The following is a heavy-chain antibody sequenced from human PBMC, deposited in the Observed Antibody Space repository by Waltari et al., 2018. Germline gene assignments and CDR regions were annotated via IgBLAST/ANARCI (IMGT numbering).Heavy chain of an antibody. D-gene: IGHD3-16*02. Sequence: QVQLQESGPGLVKPSETLSLTCTVSGGSISSYYWSWIRQPPGKGLEWIGYIYYSGSTNYNPTLKSRVTISVDTSKNQFSLKLSSVTAADTAVYYCARENPYYDYVWGSYRLHAFDIWGQGTMVTVSS. V-gene: IGHV4-59*01. J-gene: IGHJ3*02. CDR3: ARENPYYDYVWGSYRLHAFDI. CDR2: IYYSGST. CDR1: GGSISSYY.